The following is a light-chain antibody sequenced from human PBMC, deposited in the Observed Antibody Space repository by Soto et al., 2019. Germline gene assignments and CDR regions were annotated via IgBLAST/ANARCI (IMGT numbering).Light chain of an antibody. J-gene: IGKJ4*01. Sequence: AIQLTQSPSSLSASVGDSVTITCRASQGIASALAWYRQKPGKPPKLLVYDASTLQSGVPPTFSGSGSGTDFTLTIYSLQPEDFATYYCQQYDSYPLSFGGGTKVE. CDR2: DAS. CDR1: QGIASA. V-gene: IGKV1-13*02. CDR3: QQYDSYPLS.